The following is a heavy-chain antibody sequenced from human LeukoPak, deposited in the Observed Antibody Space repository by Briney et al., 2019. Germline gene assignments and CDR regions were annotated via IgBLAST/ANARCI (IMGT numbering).Heavy chain of an antibody. CDR2: INWNGGGT. V-gene: IGHV3-9*01. CDR1: GFTFKDYG. J-gene: IGHJ6*02. CDR3: AKHMRATNTYSFFGLDV. D-gene: IGHD1-26*01. Sequence: GRSLRLSCAATGFTFKDYGMHWVRQPPGKGLEWVSIINWNGGGTDYADSVKGRFTISRDNAKNSLYLQLSSLRPEDTALYYCAKHMRATNTYSFFGLDVWGQGTTVTVSS.